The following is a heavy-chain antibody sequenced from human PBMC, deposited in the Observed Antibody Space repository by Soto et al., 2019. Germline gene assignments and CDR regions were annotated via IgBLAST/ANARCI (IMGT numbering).Heavy chain of an antibody. CDR2: IYYSGST. J-gene: IGHJ6*03. CDR1: GGSISSSSYY. V-gene: IGHV4-39*01. CDR3: ARRRGYYYYMDV. Sequence: QLQLQESGPGLVKPSETLSLTCTVSGGSISSSSYYWGWIRQPPGKGLEWIGSIYYSGSTYYNPSLESRVTISVDTSKNQFSLKLSSVTAADTAVYYCARRRGYYYYMDVWGKGTTVTVSS.